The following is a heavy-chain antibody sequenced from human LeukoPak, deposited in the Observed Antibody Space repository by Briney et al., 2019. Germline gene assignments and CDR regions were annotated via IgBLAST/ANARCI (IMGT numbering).Heavy chain of an antibody. CDR3: AKEEAIVLMVYAMGY. D-gene: IGHD2-8*01. Sequence: GGSLRLSCAASGFTFDDYAMHWVRQAPGKGLEWVSGISWNSGSIGYADSVKGRFTISRDNAKNSLYLQMNSLRAEDTALYYCAKEEAIVLMVYAMGYWGQGTLVPVSS. V-gene: IGHV3-9*01. CDR1: GFTFDDYA. J-gene: IGHJ4*02. CDR2: ISWNSGSI.